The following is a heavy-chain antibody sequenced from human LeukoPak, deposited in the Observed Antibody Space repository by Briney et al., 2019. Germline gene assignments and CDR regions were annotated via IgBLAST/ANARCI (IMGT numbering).Heavy chain of an antibody. CDR1: GFTFSSYS. D-gene: IGHD2-15*01. CDR2: ISSSSSYI. J-gene: IGHJ4*02. Sequence: GGSLRLSCAASGFTFSSYSMNWVRQAPGKGLEWVSSISSSSSYIYYADSVKGRFTTSRDNAKNSLYLQMNSLRAEDTAVYYCARDSPGYCSGGSCYGLDYWGQGTLVTVSS. V-gene: IGHV3-21*01. CDR3: ARDSPGYCSGGSCYGLDY.